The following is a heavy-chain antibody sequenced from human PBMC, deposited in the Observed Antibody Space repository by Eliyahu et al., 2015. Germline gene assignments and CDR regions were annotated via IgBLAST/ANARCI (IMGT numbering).Heavy chain of an antibody. CDR3: ARDNLGIAAPFDY. Sequence: QVQLQQSGPGLVQPSQTLSLTCSISGXXVSXPTAAWNWIRQSPSRGLEWLGRTFYRSKWLNDYAVSVKSRITINPDTSKNQFSLQLNSVTPEDTAVYYCARDNLGIAAPFDYWGQGTLVTVSS. J-gene: IGHJ4*02. V-gene: IGHV6-1*01. D-gene: IGHD6-13*01. CDR2: TFYRSKWLN. CDR1: GXXVSXPTAA.